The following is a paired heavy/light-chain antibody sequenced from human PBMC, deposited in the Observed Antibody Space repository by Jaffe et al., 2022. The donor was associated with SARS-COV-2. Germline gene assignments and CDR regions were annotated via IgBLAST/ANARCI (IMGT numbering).Heavy chain of an antibody. CDR1: GYIFTKYY. J-gene: IGHJ4*02. V-gene: IGHV1-46*04. CDR3: ARGIVEVPAPISSVDY. D-gene: IGHD2-2*01. Sequence: QVQLVQSGAEVKKPGASVKVSCKASGYIFTKYYMHWMRQAPGQGPEWMGIINPSDGTTSYAQKLQGRVTMTRDTSTSTVYMEVSSLRFEDTAVYYCARGIVEVPAPISSVDYWGQGTLVTVSS. CDR2: INPSDGTT.
Light chain of an antibody. Sequence: EIVLTQSPGTLSMSPGERATLSCRASQRISSSYLAWYQQKPGQAPRLLIYSTFSRATGIPDRFSGSGSGTDFSLIISTLEPEDFAVYYCQQYGNSPTFGQGTRLEIK. CDR3: QQYGNSPT. J-gene: IGKJ5*01. CDR1: QRISSSY. V-gene: IGKV3-20*01. CDR2: STF.